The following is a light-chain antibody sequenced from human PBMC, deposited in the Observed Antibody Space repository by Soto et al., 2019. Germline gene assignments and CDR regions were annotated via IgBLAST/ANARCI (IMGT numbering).Light chain of an antibody. CDR3: QQYGVSPT. J-gene: IGKJ4*01. Sequence: EIVLTQSPGTLSLSPGERATLSSRASQTISNTFLAWYQQRPGQAPSLLIYGASGRAAGIPDRFSGSGSGTDFTLSISRLEPEDFAVYYCQQYGVSPTFGGGTKVEIK. CDR2: GAS. V-gene: IGKV3-20*01. CDR1: QTISNTF.